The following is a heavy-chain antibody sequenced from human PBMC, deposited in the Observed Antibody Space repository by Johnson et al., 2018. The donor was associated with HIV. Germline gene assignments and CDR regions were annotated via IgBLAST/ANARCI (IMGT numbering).Heavy chain of an antibody. J-gene: IGHJ3*02. V-gene: IGHV3-30*04. CDR3: AREGTIHSAFDI. CDR1: GFTFSNYA. Sequence: QVQLVESGGGVVQPGRSLRLSCAASGFTFSNYAMHWVRQAPGKGLEWVAVISYDGNNKYYTASVKGRFTISRDNSSNTLYLQMNSLRVEDTAVYYCAREGTIHSAFDIWGQGTMVTVSS. D-gene: IGHD2-15*01. CDR2: ISYDGNNK.